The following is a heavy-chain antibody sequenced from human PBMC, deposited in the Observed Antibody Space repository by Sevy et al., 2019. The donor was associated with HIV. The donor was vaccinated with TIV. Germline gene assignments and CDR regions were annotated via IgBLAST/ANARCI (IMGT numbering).Heavy chain of an antibody. CDR3: AINDYGDYSPFDY. Sequence: GGSLRLSCAASGFTFSSYAMSWVRQAPGKGLEWVSAISGSGGSTYYADSVKGRFTISRDNSKNTRYLQMNSLRAEDTAVYYCAINDYGDYSPFDYWGQRTLVTVSS. CDR2: ISGSGGST. D-gene: IGHD4-17*01. V-gene: IGHV3-23*01. CDR1: GFTFSSYA. J-gene: IGHJ4*02.